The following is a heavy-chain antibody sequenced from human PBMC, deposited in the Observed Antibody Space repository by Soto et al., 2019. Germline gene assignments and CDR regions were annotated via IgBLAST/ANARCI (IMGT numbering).Heavy chain of an antibody. D-gene: IGHD5-18*01. J-gene: IGHJ4*02. Sequence: ASVKVSCKASGGTFSSYAISWVRQAPGQGLEWMGGIIPIFGTANYAQKFQGRVTITADESTSTAYMELSSLRSEDTAVYYRAREDRGYSYGGSGYWGQGTLVTVSS. CDR1: GGTFSSYA. V-gene: IGHV1-69*13. CDR3: AREDRGYSYGGSGY. CDR2: IIPIFGTA.